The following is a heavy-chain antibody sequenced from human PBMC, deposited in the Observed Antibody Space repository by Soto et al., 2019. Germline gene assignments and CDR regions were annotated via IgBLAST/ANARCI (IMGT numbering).Heavy chain of an antibody. CDR1: GGSISSGGYY. Sequence: SETLSLTCTVSGGSISSGGYYWSWIRQHPGKGLEWIGYIYYSGSTYYNPSLKSRVTISVDTSKNQFSLKLSSVTAADTAVYYCARVIAVAVKRGAFDIWGQGTMVTVSS. CDR3: ARVIAVAVKRGAFDI. V-gene: IGHV4-31*03. CDR2: IYYSGST. J-gene: IGHJ3*02. D-gene: IGHD6-19*01.